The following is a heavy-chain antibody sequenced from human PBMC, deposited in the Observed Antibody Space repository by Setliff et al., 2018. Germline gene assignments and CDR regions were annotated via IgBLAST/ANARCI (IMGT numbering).Heavy chain of an antibody. Sequence: ASVKVSCKASGGTFSSYAINWVRQAPGQGLEWMGGIIPMFGTTNYAQKFQGRVTITADESTTTAYMELDSLRSEDTAVYYCARSPAVLGIVYLDPWGQGTLVTVSS. CDR1: GGTFSSYA. CDR3: ARSPAVLGIVYLDP. J-gene: IGHJ5*02. CDR2: IIPMFGTT. D-gene: IGHD2-15*01. V-gene: IGHV1-69*13.